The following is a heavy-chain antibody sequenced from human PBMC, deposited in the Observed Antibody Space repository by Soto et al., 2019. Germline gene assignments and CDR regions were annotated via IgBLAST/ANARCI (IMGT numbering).Heavy chain of an antibody. J-gene: IGHJ5*02. CDR1: GFTFSSYG. CDR3: ARDLKRPHTSGVGWFDP. D-gene: IGHD3-10*01. Sequence: PGGSLRLSCAASGFTFSSYGMHWVRQAPGKGLEWVAVIWYDGSNKYYADSVKGRFTISRDNSKNTLYLQMNSLRAEDTAVYYCARDLKRPHTSGVGWFDPWGQGTLVTVSS. V-gene: IGHV3-33*01. CDR2: IWYDGSNK.